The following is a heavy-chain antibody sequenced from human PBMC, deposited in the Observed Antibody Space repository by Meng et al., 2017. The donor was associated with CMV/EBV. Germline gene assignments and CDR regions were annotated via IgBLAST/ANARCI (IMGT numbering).Heavy chain of an antibody. CDR3: ARGVYYDFWSGYYYYYGMDV. Sequence: SETLSLTCTVSGGSISSGDHYWSWIRPPPGKGLEWIGYIYYSGSTYYNPSLKSRVTISVDTSKNQFSLQLSSVTAADTAVYYCARGVYYDFWSGYYYYYGMDVWGQGTTVTVSS. CDR1: GGSISSGDHY. D-gene: IGHD3-3*01. J-gene: IGHJ6*02. CDR2: IYYSGST. V-gene: IGHV4-30-4*08.